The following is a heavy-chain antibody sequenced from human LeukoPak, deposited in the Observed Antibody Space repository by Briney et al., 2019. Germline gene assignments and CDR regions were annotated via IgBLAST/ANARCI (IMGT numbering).Heavy chain of an antibody. V-gene: IGHV1-24*01. D-gene: IGHD3-22*01. CDR1: GYTLTELS. CDR3: ARDPTGYYYLHYYYGMDV. J-gene: IGHJ6*02. CDR2: FDPEDGET. Sequence: ASVKVSCKVSGYTLTELSMHWVRQAPGKGLEWMGGFDPEDGETIYAQKFQGRVTMTEDTSTDTAYMELSSLRSEDTAVYYCARDPTGYYYLHYYYGMDVWGQGTTVTVSS.